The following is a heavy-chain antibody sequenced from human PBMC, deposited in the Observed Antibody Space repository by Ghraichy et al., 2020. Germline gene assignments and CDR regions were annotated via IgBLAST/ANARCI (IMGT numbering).Heavy chain of an antibody. Sequence: GGSLRLSCAASGFTFSSYWMSWVRQAPGKGLEWVANIKQDGSEKYYVDSVKGRFTISRDNAKNSLYLQMNSLRAEDTAVYYCARNWVGFNSFSLARAQRQTNDGMDVWGQGTTVTVSS. CDR2: IKQDGSEK. J-gene: IGHJ6*02. D-gene: IGHD2/OR15-2a*01. CDR3: ARNWVGFNSFSLARAQRQTNDGMDV. V-gene: IGHV3-7*01. CDR1: GFTFSSYW.